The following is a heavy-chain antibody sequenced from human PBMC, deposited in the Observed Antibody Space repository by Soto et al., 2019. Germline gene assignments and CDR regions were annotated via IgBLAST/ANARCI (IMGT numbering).Heavy chain of an antibody. D-gene: IGHD1-1*01. J-gene: IGHJ6*02. CDR1: GGSFSGYY. CDR3: ARFTGSYYYAMDV. CDR2: INHSGVT. V-gene: IGHV4-34*01. Sequence: QVQLQQWGAGLLKPSGTLSLTCAVYGGSFSGYYWSWIRQPPGKGLEWIGEINHSGVTNYKPSLKRRVTISVDTSKNQFSLQLKSVTAADTALYYCARFTGSYYYAMDVWGQGFTVTVSS.